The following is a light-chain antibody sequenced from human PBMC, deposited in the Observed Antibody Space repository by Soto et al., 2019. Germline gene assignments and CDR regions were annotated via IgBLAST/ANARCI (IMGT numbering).Light chain of an antibody. CDR2: GAS. J-gene: IGKJ1*01. CDR3: QHYGGSPRT. Sequence: EIVLTQSPDTLSVSPGERATLSCRASQSVSTSYLAWYQQKPGQAPRLLISGASSRAAGIPDRFSASGSGTDFTLTINRLEPEDFAVYFCQHYGGSPRTFGQGTKVEIK. V-gene: IGKV3-20*01. CDR1: QSVSTSY.